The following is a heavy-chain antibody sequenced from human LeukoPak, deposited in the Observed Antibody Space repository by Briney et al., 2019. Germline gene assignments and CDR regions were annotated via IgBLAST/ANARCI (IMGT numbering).Heavy chain of an antibody. D-gene: IGHD3-3*01. V-gene: IGHV3-9*01. Sequence: GGSLRLSCAASGFTFDDYAMHWVRQAPGKGLEWVSGISWNSGSIGYADSVKGRFTISRDNAKNSLYLQMNSLRAEDTAVYYCARDGGAEYYDYWGQGTLVTVSS. J-gene: IGHJ4*02. CDR3: ARDGGAEYYDY. CDR1: GFTFDDYA. CDR2: ISWNSGSI.